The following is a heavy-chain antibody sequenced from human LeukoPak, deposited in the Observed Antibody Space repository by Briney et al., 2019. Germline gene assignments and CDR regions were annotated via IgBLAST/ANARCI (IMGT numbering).Heavy chain of an antibody. CDR1: GSPFTNYW. V-gene: IGHV5-10-1*01. CDR3: ARHNNAHDNWLDP. J-gene: IGHJ5*02. D-gene: IGHD2-2*01. CDR2: IDPSDSYT. Sequence: GESLEISCKDSGSPFTNYWISWVREMRGKRLERMGRIDPSDSYTNYGPSFQGHVTISADKSISTAYLQWSSLKASDTAIYYCARHNNAHDNWLDPWGQGTLVTVSS.